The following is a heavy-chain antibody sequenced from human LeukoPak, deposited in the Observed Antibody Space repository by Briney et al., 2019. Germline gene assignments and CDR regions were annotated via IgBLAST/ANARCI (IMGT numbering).Heavy chain of an antibody. J-gene: IGHJ4*02. CDR1: GFTFSGSA. D-gene: IGHD6-19*01. CDR2: IRTKADSYAT. V-gene: IGHV3-73*01. Sequence: GGSLRLSCAASGFTFSGSAMHWVRQASGKGLEWVGRIRTKADSYATAYAASVKGRFTISRDDSKNTAYLQMNSLKTEDTAVYYCTRTIAVAETGDYWGQGTLVTVSS. CDR3: TRTIAVAETGDY.